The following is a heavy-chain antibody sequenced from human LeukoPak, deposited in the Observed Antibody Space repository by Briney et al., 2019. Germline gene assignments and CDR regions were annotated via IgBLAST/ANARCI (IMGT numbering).Heavy chain of an antibody. Sequence: SVKVSCKASGCTFSSYAISWVRQAPGQGLEWMGGIIPIFGTANYAQKFQGRVTITADESTSTAYMELSSLRSEDTAVYYCARERRCSSGWSSKVCGMDVWGQGTTVTVS. D-gene: IGHD6-19*01. CDR2: IIPIFGTA. CDR1: GCTFSSYA. CDR3: ARERRCSSGWSSKVCGMDV. V-gene: IGHV1-69*13. J-gene: IGHJ6*02.